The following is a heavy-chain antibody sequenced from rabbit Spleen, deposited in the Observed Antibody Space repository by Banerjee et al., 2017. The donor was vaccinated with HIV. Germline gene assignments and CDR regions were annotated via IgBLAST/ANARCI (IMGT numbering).Heavy chain of an antibody. CDR2: INVVTGKA. D-gene: IGHD8-1*01. CDR1: GFSFSNKAV. Sequence: QEQLVESGGGLVKPEGSLKLSCTASGFSFSNKAVMCWVRQAPGKGLEWIACINVVTGKAVYATWAQGRFTFSRTSSTTVTLQMTSLTVADTATYFCARDTGSSFSSYGMDLWGPGTLVTVS. J-gene: IGHJ6*01. V-gene: IGHV1S45*01. CDR3: ARDTGSSFSSYGMDL.